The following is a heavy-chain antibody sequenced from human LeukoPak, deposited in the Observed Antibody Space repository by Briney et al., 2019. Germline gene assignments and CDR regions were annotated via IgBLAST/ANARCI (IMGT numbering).Heavy chain of an antibody. CDR2: ISGSGGST. J-gene: IGHJ4*02. CDR3: APRLPTYYDYVWGTS. V-gene: IGHV3-23*01. Sequence: PGGSLRLSCAASGFSFSTYWMSWVRQAPGKGLEWVSAISGSGGSTYYADSVKGRFTISRDNSKNTLYLQMNSLRAEDTAVYYCAPRLPTYYDYVWGTSGGQGTLVTVSS. CDR1: GFSFSTYW. D-gene: IGHD3-16*01.